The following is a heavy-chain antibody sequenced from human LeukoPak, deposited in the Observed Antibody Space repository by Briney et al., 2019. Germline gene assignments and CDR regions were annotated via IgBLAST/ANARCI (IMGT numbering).Heavy chain of an antibody. V-gene: IGHV3-30*03. CDR3: ATDAYFDMRGGPRR. J-gene: IGHJ1*01. CDR2: ISYDGSTK. Sequence: GGSLRLSCAASGFTFSSYGMHWVRQAPGKGLEWVAVISYDGSTKYYGDSVKGRFTISRDNSKNTLFLELNSLRAEDTAVYYCATDAYFDMRGGPRRWGQGTLVSVSS. D-gene: IGHD3-9*01. CDR1: GFTFSSYG.